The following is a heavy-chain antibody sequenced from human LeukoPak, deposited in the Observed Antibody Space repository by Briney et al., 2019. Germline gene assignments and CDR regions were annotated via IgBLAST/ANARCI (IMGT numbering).Heavy chain of an antibody. CDR2: INSDNGHT. V-gene: IGHV1-18*01. CDR1: GYTFTSHG. J-gene: IGHJ4*02. CDR3: ARDCSGSYCSFDY. D-gene: IGHD1-26*01. Sequence: ASVKVSCKASGYTFTSHGICWVRQAPGQGLEWMGWINSDNGHTNYAQNFQGRVTMTTETSTSTSYMELRNLRSDDTAIYYCARDCSGSYCSFDYWGQGTLVTVSS.